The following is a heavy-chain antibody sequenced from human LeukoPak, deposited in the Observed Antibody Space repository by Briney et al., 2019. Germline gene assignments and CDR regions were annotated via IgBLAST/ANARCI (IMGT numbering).Heavy chain of an antibody. Sequence: PGGSLRLSCAASGFTFSSYSMNWVRQAPGKGLGWVSSISSSSSYIYYADSVKGRFTVSRDNAKNSLYLQMNSLRAEDTAVYYCASFYDILTGYQNYYYGMDVWGKGTTVTVSS. J-gene: IGHJ6*04. CDR3: ASFYDILTGYQNYYYGMDV. D-gene: IGHD3-9*01. V-gene: IGHV3-21*01. CDR2: ISSSSSYI. CDR1: GFTFSSYS.